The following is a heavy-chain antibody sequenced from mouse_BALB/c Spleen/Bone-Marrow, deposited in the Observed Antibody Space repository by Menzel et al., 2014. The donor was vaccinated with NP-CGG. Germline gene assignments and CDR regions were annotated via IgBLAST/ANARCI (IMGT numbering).Heavy chain of an antibody. CDR2: IRNKANGYTT. CDR3: ARYDVYYYFDY. CDR1: GFTFTDYY. Sequence: EVKLMESGGGLVQPGGSLILSCAPSGFTFTDYYMSWVRQPPGKALEWLGFIRNKANGYTTEYSASVKGRFTISRDNSQSILYLQMNTLRAEDSATYYCARYDVYYYFDYWGQGTTLTVSS. V-gene: IGHV7-3*02. J-gene: IGHJ2*01. D-gene: IGHD2-3*01.